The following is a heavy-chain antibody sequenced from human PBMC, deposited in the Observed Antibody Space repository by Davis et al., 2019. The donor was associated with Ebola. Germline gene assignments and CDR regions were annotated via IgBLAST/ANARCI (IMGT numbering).Heavy chain of an antibody. CDR1: LYTFTSYG. Sequence: AASVKVSCKASLYTFTSYGITWVRQAPGQGLEWMGWINPHNGNTNYAQNVQGRVTMTTDTSTSTAYMEVGILRSDDTAVYYCARAQFPTTSDHWGQGTLVTVSS. J-gene: IGHJ4*02. CDR2: INPHNGNT. CDR3: ARAQFPTTSDH. D-gene: IGHD1-1*01. V-gene: IGHV1-18*04.